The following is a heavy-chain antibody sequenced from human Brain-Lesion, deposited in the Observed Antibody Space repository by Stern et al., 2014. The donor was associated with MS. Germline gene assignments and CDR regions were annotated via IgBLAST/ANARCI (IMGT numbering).Heavy chain of an antibody. Sequence: EVQLVESGGGLVQPGGSQRLSCAASGFSFSSYWMTWVRQAPGRGPEWVANIKQDGSGKYYVDSVKGRFTISRDNAKNSLYLQMHSLRDEDTAVYYCARDCGVGNCAGARGYSYYYGLDVWGQGTTVTVSS. CDR2: IKQDGSGK. CDR3: ARDCGVGNCAGARGYSYYYGLDV. D-gene: IGHD2-8*02. V-gene: IGHV3-7*01. J-gene: IGHJ6*02. CDR1: GFSFSSYW.